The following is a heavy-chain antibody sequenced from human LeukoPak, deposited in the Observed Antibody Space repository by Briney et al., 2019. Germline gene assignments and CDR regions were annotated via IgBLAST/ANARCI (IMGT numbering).Heavy chain of an antibody. J-gene: IGHJ3*02. CDR1: GFTFSSYG. V-gene: IGHV3-30*02. D-gene: IGHD2-15*01. CDR2: IRYDGDSK. Sequence: GGSLRLSCAASGFTFSSYGMHWVRQAPGKGLELVAFIRYDGDSKYYADSEKGRFTISRDNAKNTLYLQMNSLRAADTAVYYCARQYCSGGSCYSFLAFDIWGQGTMVTVSS. CDR3: ARQYCSGGSCYSFLAFDI.